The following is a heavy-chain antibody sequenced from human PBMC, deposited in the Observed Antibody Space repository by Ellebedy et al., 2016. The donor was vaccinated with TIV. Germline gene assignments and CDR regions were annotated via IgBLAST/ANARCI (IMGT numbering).Heavy chain of an antibody. CDR3: ARAYYYDTQEWFDP. Sequence: AASVKVSCKASGYTFTGYYMHWVRQAPGQGLEWMGWINPNSGGTNYAQKFQGRVTMTRDTSISTAYMELSRLRSDDTAVYYCARAYYYDTQEWFDPWGQGTLVTVSS. CDR2: INPNSGGT. D-gene: IGHD3-22*01. CDR1: GYTFTGYY. J-gene: IGHJ5*02. V-gene: IGHV1-2*02.